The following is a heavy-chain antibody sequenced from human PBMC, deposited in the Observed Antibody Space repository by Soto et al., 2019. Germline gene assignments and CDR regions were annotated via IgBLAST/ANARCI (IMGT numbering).Heavy chain of an antibody. J-gene: IGHJ4*02. V-gene: IGHV1-18*01. D-gene: IGHD6-13*01. Sequence: GASVKVSCKASGYTFTSYGISWVRQAPGQGLEWMGWISAYNGNTNYAQKLQGRVTMTTDTSTSTAYMELRSLRSEDTAVYYCARPGSIAAAAPYYFDYWGQGTLVTVSS. CDR1: GYTFTSYG. CDR3: ARPGSIAAAAPYYFDY. CDR2: ISAYNGNT.